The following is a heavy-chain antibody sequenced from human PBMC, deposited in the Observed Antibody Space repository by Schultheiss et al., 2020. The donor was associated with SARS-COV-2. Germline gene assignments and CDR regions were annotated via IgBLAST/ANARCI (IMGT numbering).Heavy chain of an antibody. CDR1: GGTFSSYA. CDR2: IIPIFGTA. V-gene: IGHV1-69*13. CDR3: ARVNGEGQLLLSAWLDP. Sequence: SVKVSCKASGGTFSSYAISWVRQAPGQVLEWMGGIIPIFGTANYAQKFQGRVTITADESTSTAYMELSSLRSEDTAVYYCARVNGEGQLLLSAWLDPWGQGTLVTVSS. J-gene: IGHJ5*02. D-gene: IGHD5-18*01.